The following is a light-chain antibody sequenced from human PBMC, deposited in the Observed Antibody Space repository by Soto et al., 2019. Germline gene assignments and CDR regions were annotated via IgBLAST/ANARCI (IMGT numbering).Light chain of an antibody. Sequence: DIQMTQSPSSVSASVGDRVTITCRASQAIDSWLAWYQQKPGEAPKLLIFTGSLLHSGVPPRFSGSGSGTDFTLTISSLQPEDFAVYYCQQYGSSNTFGQGTKVDIK. CDR2: TGS. CDR1: QAIDSW. J-gene: IGKJ2*01. V-gene: IGKV1-12*01. CDR3: QQYGSSNT.